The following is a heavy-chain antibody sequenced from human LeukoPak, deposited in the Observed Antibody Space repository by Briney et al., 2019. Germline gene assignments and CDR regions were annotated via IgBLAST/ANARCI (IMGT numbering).Heavy chain of an antibody. V-gene: IGHV3-11*03. CDR1: GFTFSDYY. Sequence: KAGGSLRLSCAASGFTFSDYYMSWIRQAPGKGLEWVSYISSSSYTNYADSVKGRFTISRDNAKNSLYLQMNSLRAEDTAVYYCARGAYCGGDCYEASGAFDIWGQGTMVTVSS. D-gene: IGHD2-21*02. CDR3: ARGAYCGGDCYEASGAFDI. CDR2: ISSSSYT. J-gene: IGHJ3*02.